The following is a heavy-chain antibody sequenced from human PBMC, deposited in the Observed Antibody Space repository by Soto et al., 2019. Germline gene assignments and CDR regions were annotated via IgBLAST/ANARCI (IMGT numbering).Heavy chain of an antibody. J-gene: IGHJ3*01. D-gene: IGHD3-22*01. CDR3: APTYDSPPLNAFHV. Sequence: XGSLRLTCANSGFTGSHYYMTWVRQAPGKGLDSVSVIYIGDSTYYADSVKCRFTISRDKSKKMLYLQMNNLRAEDTAVYYCAPTYDSPPLNAFHVWGQGTMVTVS. V-gene: IGHV3-53*01. CDR2: IYIGDST. CDR1: GFTGSHYY.